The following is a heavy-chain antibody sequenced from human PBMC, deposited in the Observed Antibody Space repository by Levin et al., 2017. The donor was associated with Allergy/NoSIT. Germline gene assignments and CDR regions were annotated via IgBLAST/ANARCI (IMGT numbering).Heavy chain of an antibody. CDR3: ARRAVGGGWDLFDY. V-gene: IGHV4-39*01. CDR1: GGSISSSSYY. CDR2: IYYSGST. J-gene: IGHJ4*02. Sequence: SETLSLTCTVSGGSISSSSYYWGWIRQPPGKGLEWIGSIYYSGSTYYNPSLKSRVTISVDTSKNQFSLKLSSVTAADTAVYYCARRAVGGGWDLFDYWGQGTLVTVSS. D-gene: IGHD6-19*01.